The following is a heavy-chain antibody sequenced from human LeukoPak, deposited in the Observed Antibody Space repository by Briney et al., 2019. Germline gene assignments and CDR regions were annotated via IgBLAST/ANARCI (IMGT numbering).Heavy chain of an antibody. Sequence: SETLSLTCTVSRGSFSSRPYYWSWIRQPAGKGLEWIGEIYHSGSTNYNPSLKSRVTISVDKSKNQFSLKLSSVTAADTAVYYCARGGGWGLLGALSYWGQGTLVTVSS. CDR2: IYHSGST. J-gene: IGHJ4*02. D-gene: IGHD3-16*01. CDR1: RGSFSSRPYY. V-gene: IGHV4-61*10. CDR3: ARGGGWGLLGALSY.